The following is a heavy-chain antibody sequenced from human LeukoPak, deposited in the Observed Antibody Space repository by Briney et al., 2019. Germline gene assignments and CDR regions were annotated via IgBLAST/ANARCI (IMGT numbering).Heavy chain of an antibody. CDR1: GGSISSYY. J-gene: IGHJ4*02. Sequence: PSETLSLTCTVSGGSISSYYWSWIRQPPGKGLEWIGYIYYSGSTNYNPSLKSRVTISVDTSKNQFSLKLSSVTAADTAVYYCARGVSSGWYIFDYWGQGTLVTVST. V-gene: IGHV4-59*01. CDR2: IYYSGST. CDR3: ARGVSSGWYIFDY. D-gene: IGHD6-19*01.